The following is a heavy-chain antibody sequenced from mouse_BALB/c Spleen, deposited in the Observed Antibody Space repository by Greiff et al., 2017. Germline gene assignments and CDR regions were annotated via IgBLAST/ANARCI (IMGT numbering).Heavy chain of an antibody. D-gene: IGHD2-3*01. CDR1: GFTFSSFG. J-gene: IGHJ2*01. CDR3: ARSGGGYSFDY. CDR2: ISSGSSTI. V-gene: IGHV5-17*02. Sequence: EVQGVESGGGLVQPGGSRKLSCAASGFTFSSFGMHWVRQAPEKGLEWVAYISSGSSTIYYADTVKGRFTISRDNPKNTLFLQMTSLRSEDTAMYYCARSGGGYSFDYWGQGTTLTVSS.